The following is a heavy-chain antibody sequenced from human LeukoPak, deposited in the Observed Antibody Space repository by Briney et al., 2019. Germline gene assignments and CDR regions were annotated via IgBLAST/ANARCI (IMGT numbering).Heavy chain of an antibody. CDR2: ISYDGSNK. V-gene: IGHV3-30*03. CDR3: ARVVTMIVVVTDDAFDI. J-gene: IGHJ3*02. Sequence: PGRSLRLSCAASGFTFSSYGMHWVRQAPGKGLEWVAVISYDGSNKYYADSVKGRFTISRDNSKNTLYLQMNSLRAEDTAVYYCARVVTMIVVVTDDAFDIWGQGTMVTVSS. D-gene: IGHD3-22*01. CDR1: GFTFSSYG.